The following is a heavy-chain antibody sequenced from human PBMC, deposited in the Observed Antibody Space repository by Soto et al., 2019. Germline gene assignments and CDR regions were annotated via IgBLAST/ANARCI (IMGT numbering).Heavy chain of an antibody. CDR2: ISSSSSYI. Sequence: SGGSLRLSCAASGFTFSSYSMNWVRQAPGKGLEWVSSISSSSSYIYYADSVKGRFTISRDNAKNSLYLQMNSLRAEDTAVYYCARAPYDILTGPAWDWFDPWGQGTLVTSPQ. CDR1: GFTFSSYS. V-gene: IGHV3-21*01. CDR3: ARAPYDILTGPAWDWFDP. D-gene: IGHD3-9*01. J-gene: IGHJ5*02.